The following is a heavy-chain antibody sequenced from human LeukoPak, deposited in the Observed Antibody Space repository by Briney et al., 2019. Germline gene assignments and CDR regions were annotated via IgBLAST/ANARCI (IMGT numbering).Heavy chain of an antibody. CDR3: ARAIVVIPAAIRY. V-gene: IGHV3-48*01. J-gene: IGHJ4*02. Sequence: PGGSLRLSCAASGFTFSSYRMNWVRQAPGKGLEWVSYISSSSNTIYYADSVKGRFTISRDNSKNTLYLQMNSLRAEDTAVYYCARAIVVIPAAIRYWGQGTLVTVSS. CDR2: ISSSSNTI. CDR1: GFTFSSYR. D-gene: IGHD2-2*01.